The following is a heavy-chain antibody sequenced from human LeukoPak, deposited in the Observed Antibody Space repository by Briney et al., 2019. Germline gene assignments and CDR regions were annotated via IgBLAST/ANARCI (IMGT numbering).Heavy chain of an antibody. V-gene: IGHV1-46*01. D-gene: IGHD3-10*01. CDR1: GYTFTSYD. Sequence: ASVKVSCKASGYTFTSYDINWVRQATGQGLEWMGIINPSGGSTSYAQKFQGRVTMTRDTSTSTVYMELSSLRSEDTAVYYCASRITMVRGVPYYYGMDVWGQGTTVTVSS. CDR2: INPSGGST. J-gene: IGHJ6*02. CDR3: ASRITMVRGVPYYYGMDV.